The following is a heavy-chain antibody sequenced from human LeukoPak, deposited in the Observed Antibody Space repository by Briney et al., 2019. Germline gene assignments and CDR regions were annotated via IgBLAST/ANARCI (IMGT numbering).Heavy chain of an antibody. D-gene: IGHD3-10*01. CDR2: ISGSGGST. V-gene: IGHV3-23*01. Sequence: GGSLRLSCAASGFTFSTYAMSWVRLAPGKGLEWVSGISGSGGSTYYADSVKGRFTVSRDNSKNTVWLQMNSLRAEDTAMYYCAKGASGSYSFDYWGQGALVTASS. CDR1: GFTFSTYA. CDR3: AKGASGSYSFDY. J-gene: IGHJ4*02.